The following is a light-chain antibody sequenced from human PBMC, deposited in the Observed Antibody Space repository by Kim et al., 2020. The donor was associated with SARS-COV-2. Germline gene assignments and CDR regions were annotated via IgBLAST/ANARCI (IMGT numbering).Light chain of an antibody. J-gene: IGKJ5*01. V-gene: IGKV1-9*01. CDR3: QQLNSFPIT. CDR1: QGISSS. CDR2: AAS. Sequence: IQLTQSPSSLSASVGDRVTITCRASQGISSSLAWYQQKPGKAPKLLIYAASTLQSGVPSRFSGSGSGTDFTLTIDSLQPEDFATYYSQQLNSFPITFGQGTRLEI.